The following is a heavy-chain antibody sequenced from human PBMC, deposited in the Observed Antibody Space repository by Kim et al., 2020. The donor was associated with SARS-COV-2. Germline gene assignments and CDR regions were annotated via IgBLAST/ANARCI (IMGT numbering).Heavy chain of an antibody. V-gene: IGHV4-34*01. CDR2: IDHSGAT. CDR3: ARGGPYSAYDFDV. J-gene: IGHJ4*02. D-gene: IGHD5-12*01. Sequence: SETLSLTCGVYGVSFSGYSWSWIRQPPGKGLEWIGEIDHSGATNYIPSLKSRVSMSVDTSKNQFSLKLNSVTAADTAVYYCARGGPYSAYDFDVWGQGTLVTVSS. CDR1: GVSFSGYS.